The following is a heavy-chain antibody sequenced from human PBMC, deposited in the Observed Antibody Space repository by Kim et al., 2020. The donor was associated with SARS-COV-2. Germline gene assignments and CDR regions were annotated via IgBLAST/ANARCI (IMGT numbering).Heavy chain of an antibody. V-gene: IGHV3-11*05. Sequence: YADSARGRFTISRDNPKNSLYLQMNSLRDEDTAVYYCVGEARRAYGPPDYWGQGTLVTVSS. D-gene: IGHD4-17*01. CDR3: VGEARRAYGPPDY. J-gene: IGHJ4*02.